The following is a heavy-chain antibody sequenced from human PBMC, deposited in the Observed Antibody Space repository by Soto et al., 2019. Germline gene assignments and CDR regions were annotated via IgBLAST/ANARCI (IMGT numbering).Heavy chain of an antibody. V-gene: IGHV1-69*13. CDR1: GGTFSSYA. J-gene: IGHJ4*02. Sequence: SVKVSCKASGGTFSSYAISWVRQAPGQGLDWLVGFILFFGTANYAQKFQGRVTITADDSTSTAFMELSSLIFEDTAVYYCARGSQGDYDYVWGSSPFDYWGQGTLVTVSS. CDR2: FILFFGTA. D-gene: IGHD3-16*01. CDR3: ARGSQGDYDYVWGSSPFDY.